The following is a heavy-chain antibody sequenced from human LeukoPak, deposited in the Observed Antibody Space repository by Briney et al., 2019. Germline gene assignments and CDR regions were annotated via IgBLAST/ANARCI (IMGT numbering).Heavy chain of an antibody. V-gene: IGHV4-34*01. J-gene: IGHJ4*03. D-gene: IGHD3-3*01. Sequence: SETLSLTCAVYGGSFSGYYWSWIRQPPGKGREWIGEINHSGSTNYNPSLKSRVTISVDTSKNQFSLKLSSVTAADTAVYYCASRYYDFWSGYFTFDYWGQGTMVTVSS. CDR2: INHSGST. CDR3: ASRYYDFWSGYFTFDY. CDR1: GGSFSGYY.